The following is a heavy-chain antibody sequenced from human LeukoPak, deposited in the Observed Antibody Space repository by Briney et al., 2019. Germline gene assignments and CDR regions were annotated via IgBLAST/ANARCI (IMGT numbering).Heavy chain of an antibody. V-gene: IGHV3-30-3*01. Sequence: PGGSLRLSCAASGFTFSSYAMHWVRQAPGKGLEWVAVISYDGSNKYYAGSVKGRFTISRDNSKNTLYLQMNSLRAEDTAVYYCAREVWGPEYWGQGTLVTVSS. CDR1: GFTFSSYA. D-gene: IGHD1-14*01. CDR2: ISYDGSNK. J-gene: IGHJ4*02. CDR3: AREVWGPEY.